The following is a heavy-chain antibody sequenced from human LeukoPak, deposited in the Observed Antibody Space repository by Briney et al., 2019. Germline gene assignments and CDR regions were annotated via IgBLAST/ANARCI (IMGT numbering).Heavy chain of an antibody. CDR1: GYTFGAYY. V-gene: IGHV1-2*02. Sequence: ASVKVSCKASGYTFGAYYMYWVRQAPGQGLEWMGWINPNSGGTNYAQKFQGRVTMTRDTSISTAYMELSRLRFDDTAVYYCASQSKLGYWGQGTLVTVSS. J-gene: IGHJ4*02. CDR2: INPNSGGT. CDR3: ASQSKLGY. D-gene: IGHD3-16*01.